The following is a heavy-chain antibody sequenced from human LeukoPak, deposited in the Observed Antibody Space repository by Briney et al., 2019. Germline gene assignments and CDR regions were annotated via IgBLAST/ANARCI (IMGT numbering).Heavy chain of an antibody. CDR1: GFTFSSYA. Sequence: GGSLRLSCAASGFTFSSYAMSWVRQAPGKGLEWVSAISGSGGSTYYADSVKGRFTISRDNAKKSLYLQMTSLTAEDTAVYYCARDRGAYCGGDCYLGFDYWGRGTLVTVSS. CDR3: ARDRGAYCGGDCYLGFDY. D-gene: IGHD2-21*02. CDR2: ISGSGGST. V-gene: IGHV3-23*01. J-gene: IGHJ4*01.